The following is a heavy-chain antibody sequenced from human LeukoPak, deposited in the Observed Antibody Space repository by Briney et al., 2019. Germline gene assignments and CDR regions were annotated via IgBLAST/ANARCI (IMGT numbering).Heavy chain of an antibody. V-gene: IGHV4-34*01. J-gene: IGHJ6*03. D-gene: IGHD3-3*01. CDR2: IDHSGST. CDR1: GGSFSGYY. Sequence: SETLSLTCAVYGGSFSGYYWSWIRQPPGKGLEWIGEIDHSGSTNYNSSPKSRGTISVDTSKNQFSLKLSSVTAADTAVYYCARQTITTSGVVITVGPGYMDVWGKGTTVTVSS. CDR3: ARQTITTSGVVITVGPGYMDV.